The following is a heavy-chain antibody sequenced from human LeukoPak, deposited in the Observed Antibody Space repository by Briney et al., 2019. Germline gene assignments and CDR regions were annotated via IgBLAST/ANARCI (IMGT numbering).Heavy chain of an antibody. D-gene: IGHD3-10*02. Sequence: CVSYISSSGSTIYYADSVKGRFTISRDNAKNSLYLQMNSLRAEDTAVYYCASYVRGVINPWGQGTLVTVSS. J-gene: IGHJ5*02. CDR2: ISSSGSTI. V-gene: IGHV3-11*01. CDR3: ASYVRGVINP.